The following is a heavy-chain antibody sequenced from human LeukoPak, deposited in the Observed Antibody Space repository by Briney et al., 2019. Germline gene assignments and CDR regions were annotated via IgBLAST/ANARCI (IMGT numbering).Heavy chain of an antibody. CDR1: GFTFSSYE. CDR2: ISSSGSTI. Sequence: GGSLRLSCAASGFTFSSYEMNWVRQAPGKGLEWVSYISSSGSTIYYADSVKGRFNISRDNAKNSLYLQMNSLRAEDTAVYYCARASLRYFDWLLGTGMDVWGKGTTVTVSS. CDR3: ARASLRYFDWLLGTGMDV. J-gene: IGHJ6*04. V-gene: IGHV3-48*03. D-gene: IGHD3-9*01.